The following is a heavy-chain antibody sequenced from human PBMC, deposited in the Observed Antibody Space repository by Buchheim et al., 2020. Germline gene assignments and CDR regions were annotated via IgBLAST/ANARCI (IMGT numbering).Heavy chain of an antibody. CDR1: GFTFSDYY. Sequence: QVQLVESGGGLVKPGGSLRLSCAASGFTFSDYYMSWIRQAPGKGLEWVSYISSSSSYTNYAESVKGRFTISRDNAKNSLYLQMNSLRAEDTAVYYCAKTARPGSYYYMDVWGKGTT. J-gene: IGHJ6*03. D-gene: IGHD6-6*01. CDR2: ISSSSSYT. V-gene: IGHV3-11*05. CDR3: AKTARPGSYYYMDV.